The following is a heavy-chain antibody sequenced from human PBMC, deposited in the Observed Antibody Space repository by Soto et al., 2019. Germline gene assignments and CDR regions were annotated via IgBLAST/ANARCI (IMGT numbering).Heavy chain of an antibody. CDR2: FLPIFGTA. D-gene: IGHD2-21*02. J-gene: IGHJ5*02. V-gene: IGHV1-69*01. CDR1: VGTFSSYA. CDR3: ARAAYCGRDCYSGFDH. Sequence: GQPVQPGAVVKKPGFSVKVSCKASVGTFSSYAVRWVREAADQGLERMGGFLPIFGTANDAQKFQGRFTITADESTSTAYMELSSLRSEDTAVYYCARAAYCGRDCYSGFDHWGQGTLVTVSS.